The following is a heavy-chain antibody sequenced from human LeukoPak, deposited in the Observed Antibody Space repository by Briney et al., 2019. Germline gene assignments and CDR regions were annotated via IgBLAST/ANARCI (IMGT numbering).Heavy chain of an antibody. V-gene: IGHV3-20*04. CDR3: AKDGSDSWEQLTHYFDY. D-gene: IGHD6-13*01. Sequence: PGGSLRLSCAASGITLNDYGVSWVRQAPGKGLEWVSSINWNGGSIAYADSVKGRFTISRDNAKNSLYLQMNSLRAEDTALYYCAKDGSDSWEQLTHYFDYWGQGTLVTVSS. CDR1: GITLNDYG. CDR2: INWNGGSI. J-gene: IGHJ4*02.